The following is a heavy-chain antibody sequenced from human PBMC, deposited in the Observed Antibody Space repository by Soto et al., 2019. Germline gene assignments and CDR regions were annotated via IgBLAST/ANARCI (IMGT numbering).Heavy chain of an antibody. J-gene: IGHJ4*02. V-gene: IGHV3-33*06. CDR3: AKEVWSGPFDY. CDR2: IWYHGSNK. CDR1: GFTFSSYG. Sequence: QVQLVESGGGVVQPGRSLRLSCAASGFTFSSYGMHWVRQAPGKGLEWVAVIWYHGSNKYYADSVKGRCTISRDSSKKTLYLEMNRLRAEDTAVYYCAKEVWSGPFDYWGQGTLVTVSS. D-gene: IGHD3-3*01.